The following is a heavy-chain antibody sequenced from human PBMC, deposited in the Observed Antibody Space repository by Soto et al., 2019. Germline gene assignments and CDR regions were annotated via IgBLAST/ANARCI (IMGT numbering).Heavy chain of an antibody. V-gene: IGHV3-30-3*01. CDR2: ISYDGSNK. J-gene: IGHJ6*02. Sequence: GGSLRLSCAASGFTFSSYAMHWVRQAPGKGLEWVAVISYDGSNKYYADSVKGRFTISRDNSKNTLYLQMNSLRAEDTAVYYCARDRYYYGSGSDYGMDVWGQGTTVTVSS. D-gene: IGHD3-10*01. CDR1: GFTFSSYA. CDR3: ARDRYYYGSGSDYGMDV.